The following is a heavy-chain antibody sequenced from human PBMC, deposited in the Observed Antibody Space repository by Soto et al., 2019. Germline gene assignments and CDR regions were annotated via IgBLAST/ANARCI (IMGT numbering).Heavy chain of an antibody. D-gene: IGHD3-22*01. J-gene: IGHJ4*02. CDR1: GFTFSSYG. CDR3: ARGSYDSSGSPLYFDY. V-gene: IGHV3-33*01. Sequence: GGSLRLSCAASGFTFSSYGMHWVRQAPGKGLEWVAVIWYDGSNKYYADSVKGRFTISRDNSKNTLYLQMNSLRAEDTAVYYCARGSYDSSGSPLYFDYWGQGTLVTVSS. CDR2: IWYDGSNK.